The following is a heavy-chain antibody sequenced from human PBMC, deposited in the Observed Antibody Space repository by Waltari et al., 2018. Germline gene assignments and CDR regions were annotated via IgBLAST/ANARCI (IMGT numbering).Heavy chain of an antibody. CDR3: ARALNYYDSSGYPYY. V-gene: IGHV1-3*01. D-gene: IGHD3-22*01. J-gene: IGHJ4*02. CDR2: INAGKGKT. Sequence: QVQLVQSGAEVKKPGASVKVSCKASGYTFTEYAMHWVRQAPGQRLEWMGWINAGKGKTRYSQKFQGRVTFTWDTSASTAYMELSSLRSEDTAMYYCARALNYYDSSGYPYYWGQGTLVTVSS. CDR1: GYTFTEYA.